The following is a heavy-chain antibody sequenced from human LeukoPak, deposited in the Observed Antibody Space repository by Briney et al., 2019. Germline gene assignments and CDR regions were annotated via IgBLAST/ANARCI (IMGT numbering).Heavy chain of an antibody. CDR1: GYTFTSYD. CDR3: ARVYDSSGHYPIDY. D-gene: IGHD3-22*01. V-gene: IGHV1-8*01. J-gene: IGHJ4*02. Sequence: ASVKVSCKASGYTFTSYDINWVRQATGQGLEWMGWMNPNSDNTGYARKFQGRVTITRNTSISIAYMELSSLRSEDTAVYYCARVYDSSGHYPIDYWGQGTLVTVSS. CDR2: MNPNSDNT.